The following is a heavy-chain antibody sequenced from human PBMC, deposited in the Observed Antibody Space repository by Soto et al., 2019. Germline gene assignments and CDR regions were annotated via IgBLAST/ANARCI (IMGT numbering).Heavy chain of an antibody. D-gene: IGHD4-17*01. J-gene: IGHJ3*01. CDR3: AKDPNGDYVGGFEF. V-gene: IGHV3-53*01. CDR2: VYDTDGT. Sequence: GGSLRLSCAAFGLTVSGKKYMAWVRQAPGKGLEWVSGVYDTDGTYYADSVKGRFISSRDNSKNTHSLQMNSLRAEDTAVYYCAKDPNGDYVGGFEFRGQGTMVTVSS. CDR1: GLTVSGKKY.